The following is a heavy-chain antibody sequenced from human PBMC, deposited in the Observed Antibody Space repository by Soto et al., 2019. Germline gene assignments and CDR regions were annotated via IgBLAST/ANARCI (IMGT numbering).Heavy chain of an antibody. Sequence: EVQLLESGGGLVQPGGSLRLSCAASGFTFSSYAMSWVRQAPGNGLEWVSAISGSGGSTYYADSVKGRFAIARDNSKNTLDLHMSSLRAGDTAVYYCAKFACSGCSWGSFDYWGQGTLVTVSS. V-gene: IGHV3-23*01. J-gene: IGHJ4*02. D-gene: IGHD2-15*01. CDR3: AKFACSGCSWGSFDY. CDR2: ISGSGGST. CDR1: GFTFSSYA.